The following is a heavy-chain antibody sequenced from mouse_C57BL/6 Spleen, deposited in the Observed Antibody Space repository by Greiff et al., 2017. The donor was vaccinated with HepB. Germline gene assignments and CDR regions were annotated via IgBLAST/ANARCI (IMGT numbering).Heavy chain of an antibody. D-gene: IGHD2-4*01. Sequence: EVQGVESGGGLVKPGGSLKLSCAASGFTFSDYGMHWVRQAPEKGLEWVAYISSGSSTIYYADTVKGRFTISRDNAKNTLFLQMTSLRAEDTAMYYCARLFYYDYLSFAYWGQVTLVTVSA. CDR1: GFTFSDYG. CDR2: ISSGSSTI. CDR3: ARLFYYDYLSFAY. J-gene: IGHJ3*01. V-gene: IGHV5-17*01.